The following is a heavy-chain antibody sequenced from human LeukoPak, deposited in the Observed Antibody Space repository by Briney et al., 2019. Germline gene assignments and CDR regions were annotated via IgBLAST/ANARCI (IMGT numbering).Heavy chain of an antibody. CDR3: ARDLSDDILTGGNWFDP. D-gene: IGHD3-9*01. V-gene: IGHV4-61*10. Sequence: SETLSPTCTVSGGSISSGSYYWSWIRQPAGKGLEWIGYIYYSGSTYYNPSLKSRVTISVDTSKNQFSLKLSSVTAADTAVYYCARDLSDDILTGGNWFDPWGQGTLVTVSS. CDR1: GGSISSGSYY. J-gene: IGHJ5*02. CDR2: IYYSGST.